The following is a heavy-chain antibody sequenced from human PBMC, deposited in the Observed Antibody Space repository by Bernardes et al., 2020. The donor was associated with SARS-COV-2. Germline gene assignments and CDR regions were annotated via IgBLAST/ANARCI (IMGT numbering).Heavy chain of an antibody. CDR1: GFTFMTYS. J-gene: IGHJ4*02. CDR3: VRNFEDYGDLDFDY. V-gene: IGHV3-21*01. Sequence: GGSLRLSCAASGFTFMTYSMNWVRHTPGKGLEWVSFIDSRGTHTYYADSVKGRFTISRDNAKHSLYLHMNSLRADDTAVYFCVRNFEDYGDLDFDYWGQGTQVTVSS. CDR2: IDSRGTHT. D-gene: IGHD4-17*01.